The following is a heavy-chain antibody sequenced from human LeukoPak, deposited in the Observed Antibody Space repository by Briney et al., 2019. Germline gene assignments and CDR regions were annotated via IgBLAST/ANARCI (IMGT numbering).Heavy chain of an antibody. J-gene: IGHJ4*02. CDR1: GDSITYFY. D-gene: IGHD3-3*01. V-gene: IGHV3-7*01. CDR2: IKQDGSEK. Sequence: ETLSLTCSVSGDSITYFYWSWIRQAAGKGLEWVANIKQDGSEKYYVDSVRGRVTISRDNAENSLFLQMNRLRVEDTAVYYCTRDFGRSSYYFDFWGQGTLVTVSS. CDR3: TRDFGRSSYYFDF.